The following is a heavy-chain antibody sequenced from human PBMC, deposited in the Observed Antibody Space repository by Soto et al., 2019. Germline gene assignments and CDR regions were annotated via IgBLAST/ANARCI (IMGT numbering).Heavy chain of an antibody. Sequence: ASVKVSCKASGYTFTSYGISWVRQAPGQGLEWMGWINAGNGNTKYSQKFQGRVTITRDTSASTAYMELSSLRSEDTAVYYCARDYPSDYWGQGTLVTVSS. J-gene: IGHJ4*02. V-gene: IGHV1-3*01. D-gene: IGHD3-16*02. CDR3: ARDYPSDY. CDR2: INAGNGNT. CDR1: GYTFTSYG.